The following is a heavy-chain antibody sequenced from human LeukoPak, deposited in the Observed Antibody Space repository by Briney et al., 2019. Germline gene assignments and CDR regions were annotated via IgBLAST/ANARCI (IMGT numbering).Heavy chain of an antibody. Sequence: PGGSLRLSCAASGFTFSSYGMSWVRQAPGRGLGWVSAISGSGGSTYYADSVKGRFTISRDNSKNTLDLQMNSLRAEDTAVYYCAKGIARMVRGVDYWGQGTLVTVSS. J-gene: IGHJ4*02. CDR1: GFTFSSYG. CDR3: AKGIARMVRGVDY. V-gene: IGHV3-23*01. CDR2: ISGSGGST. D-gene: IGHD3-10*01.